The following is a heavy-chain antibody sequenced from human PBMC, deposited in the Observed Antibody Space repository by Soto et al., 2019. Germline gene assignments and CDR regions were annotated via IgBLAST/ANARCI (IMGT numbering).Heavy chain of an antibody. Sequence: ASVKVSCKASGYTFTDYYMHWVRQAPGQGLEWMGWINPNSGGTNYAQKFQGRVTMTRDASISTAYMELNRLRSDDTAVYYCARDQSPSSGWPGMDVWGQGTTVTVSS. J-gene: IGHJ6*02. V-gene: IGHV1-2*02. CDR1: GYTFTDYY. D-gene: IGHD6-19*01. CDR3: ARDQSPSSGWPGMDV. CDR2: INPNSGGT.